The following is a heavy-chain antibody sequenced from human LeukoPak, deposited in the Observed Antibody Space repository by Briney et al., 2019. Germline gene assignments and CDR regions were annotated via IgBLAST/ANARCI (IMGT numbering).Heavy chain of an antibody. J-gene: IGHJ6*03. CDR2: ISSSSSYR. Sequence: PGGSLRLSCAASGFTISSYSMNWVRQAPGKGLEWVSSISSSSSYRYYADSVKGRFTISRDNAKNSLYLQMNSLRAEDTAVYYCARHLVVATGVDYYYYMDVWGKGTTVTVSS. CDR1: GFTISSYS. CDR3: ARHLVVATGVDYYYYMDV. D-gene: IGHD5-12*01. V-gene: IGHV3-21*01.